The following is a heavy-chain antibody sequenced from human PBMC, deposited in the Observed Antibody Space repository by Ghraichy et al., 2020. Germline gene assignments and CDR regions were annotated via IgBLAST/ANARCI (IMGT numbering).Heavy chain of an antibody. V-gene: IGHV3-23*01. CDR1: GFTFSSYA. D-gene: IGHD3-22*01. Sequence: GGSLRLSCAASGFTFSSYAMSWVRQAPGKGLEWVSAISGSGGSTYYADSVKGRFTISRDNSKNTLYLQMNSLRAEDTAVYYCANPWAPNSSGYYSLSDYWGQGTLVTVSS. CDR3: ANPWAPNSSGYYSLSDY. CDR2: ISGSGGST. J-gene: IGHJ4*02.